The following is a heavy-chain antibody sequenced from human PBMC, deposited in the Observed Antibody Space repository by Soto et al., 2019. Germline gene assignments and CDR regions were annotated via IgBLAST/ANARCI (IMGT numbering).Heavy chain of an antibody. V-gene: IGHV3-23*01. D-gene: IGHD4-17*01. CDR1: GFTFSSYA. Sequence: PGGSLRLSCAASGFTFSSYAMSRVRLAPGKGLEWVSTVNTGGSSTFYADSVKGRFTISRDNSKNTLFLQMNSLRAEDTAIYYCTKVVYGGKSAPSSGMDVWGQGTTVTGSS. CDR3: TKVVYGGKSAPSSGMDV. CDR2: VNTGGSST. J-gene: IGHJ6*02.